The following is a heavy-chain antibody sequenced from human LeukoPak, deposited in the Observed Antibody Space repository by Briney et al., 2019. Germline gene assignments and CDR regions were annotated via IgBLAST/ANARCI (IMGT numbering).Heavy chain of an antibody. CDR3: ARAVKSDIAARRGRYYGMDV. CDR2: MNPNSGNT. Sequence: ASVKVSCKASGYTFTNYDINWVRQATGQGLEWMGWMNPNSGNTGYAQKFQGRVTMTRNTSISTAYMELSSLRSEDTAVYYCARAVKSDIAARRGRYYGMDVWGQGTTVTVSS. V-gene: IGHV1-8*01. CDR1: GYTFTNYD. D-gene: IGHD6-6*01. J-gene: IGHJ6*02.